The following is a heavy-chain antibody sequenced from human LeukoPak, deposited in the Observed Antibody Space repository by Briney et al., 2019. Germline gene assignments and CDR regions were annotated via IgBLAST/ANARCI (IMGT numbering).Heavy chain of an antibody. CDR2: LHNSGTS. CDR1: DDSISDYY. Sequence: SETLSLTCTVSDDSISDYYRGWIRQPPGKGLEWIGYLHNSGTSTYNPSLKSRVTISADTSKNQFSLKLNSLTTADTAVYYCTRGAGWLIDYWGQGILVTVSS. CDR3: TRGAGWLIDY. J-gene: IGHJ4*02. D-gene: IGHD3-16*01. V-gene: IGHV4-59*01.